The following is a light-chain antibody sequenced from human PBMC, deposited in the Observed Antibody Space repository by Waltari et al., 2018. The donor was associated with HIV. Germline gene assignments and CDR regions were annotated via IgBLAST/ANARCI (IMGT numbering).Light chain of an antibody. CDR1: KLGDQY. CDR2: QNY. J-gene: IGLJ2*01. Sequence: SYELTQPPSVSVSPGQTASITCSGDKLGDQYAPWYQQKPGQSPVLVIYQNYKRPSGIPERLSGSNSGDTATLTISGTQAVDEADYYCQAWDSSSAVVFGGGTKLTVL. V-gene: IGLV3-1*01. CDR3: QAWDSSSAVV.